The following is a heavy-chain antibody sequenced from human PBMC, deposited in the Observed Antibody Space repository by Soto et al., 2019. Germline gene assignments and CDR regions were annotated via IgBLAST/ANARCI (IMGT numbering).Heavy chain of an antibody. J-gene: IGHJ4*02. CDR1: GGSISSYY. V-gene: IGHV4-59*08. CDR2: IYYSGST. Sequence: PSETLSLTCTVSGGSISSYYWGWIRQPPGKGLEWIGYIYYSGSTNYNPSLKSRVTISVDMSKNQFSLKLSSVTAADTAVYYCARGDSSGWTRVFDYWGQGTLVTVSS. CDR3: ARGDSSGWTRVFDY. D-gene: IGHD6-19*01.